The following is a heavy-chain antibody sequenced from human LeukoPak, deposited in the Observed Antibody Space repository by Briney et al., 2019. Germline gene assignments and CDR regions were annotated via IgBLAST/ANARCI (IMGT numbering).Heavy chain of an antibody. V-gene: IGHV4-59*08. D-gene: IGHD2-2*01. CDR3: ARGDGFCSSASCSVPYYYYYGLDV. J-gene: IGHJ6*02. CDR1: GGSISSYY. CDR2: VFHSANT. Sequence: SETLSLTCTVSGGSISSYYWSWIRQPPGKGLEWIGTVFHSANTYYNPSLKSRVTISVDTSKNRFSLKLTSLTAADTAVYYCARGDGFCSSASCSVPYYYYYGLDVWGQGTTVTVSS.